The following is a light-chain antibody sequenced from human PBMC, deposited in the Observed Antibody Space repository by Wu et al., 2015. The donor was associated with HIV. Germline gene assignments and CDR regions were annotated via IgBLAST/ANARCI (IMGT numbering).Light chain of an antibody. Sequence: DIQMTQSPSTLSASVGDRVTITCRASQSISSWLAWYQQKPGKAPKLLIYKASSLESGVPSRFSGSGSGTEFTLTISSLQPDDFATYYCQQSLTSPLTFGGGPRWTSN. J-gene: IGKJ4*01. CDR1: QSISSW. CDR3: QQSLTSPLT. V-gene: IGKV1-5*03. CDR2: KAS.